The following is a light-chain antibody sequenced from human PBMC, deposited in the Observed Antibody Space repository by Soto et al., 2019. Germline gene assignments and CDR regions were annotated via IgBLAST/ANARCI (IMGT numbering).Light chain of an antibody. J-gene: IGKJ2*01. V-gene: IGKV3-11*01. CDR2: DAS. Sequence: EIVLTQSPATLSLSPGERATLSCRASQSVSGYLAWYQHRPGQAPRLLIFDASNRATGIPARFSGSGSGTDFPLTISSLEPEDSAVYYCHQRSNWPPFTFGQGTKLEIK. CDR3: HQRSNWPPFT. CDR1: QSVSGY.